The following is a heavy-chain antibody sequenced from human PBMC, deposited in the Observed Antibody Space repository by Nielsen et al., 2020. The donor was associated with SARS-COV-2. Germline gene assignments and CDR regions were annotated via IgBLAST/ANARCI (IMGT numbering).Heavy chain of an antibody. CDR3: TTDRGVAIRPLFDF. J-gene: IGHJ4*02. Sequence: GESLKISCTLFGLSVTDAWMGWVRRAPGRGLEWIGRIKSKSDGGTTDYAAPIRDRVFVSRDESTNTVFLQMSSLMAEDTAVYYCTTDRGVAIRPLFDFWGQGTRVTVSS. CDR1: GLSVTDAW. D-gene: IGHD3-3*01. CDR2: IKSKSDGGTT. V-gene: IGHV3-15*01.